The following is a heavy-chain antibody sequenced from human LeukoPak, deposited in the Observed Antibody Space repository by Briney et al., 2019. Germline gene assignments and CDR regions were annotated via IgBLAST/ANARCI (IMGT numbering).Heavy chain of an antibody. CDR3: ARGPLGRWVTIDY. CDR2: IYYSGST. D-gene: IGHD4-23*01. V-gene: IGHV4-59*01. Sequence: SETLSLTCTVSGGSSSSYYWSWIRQPPGKGLVWIGYIYYSGSTNYNPSLKSRVTISVDTSKNQFSLKLSSVTAADTAVYYCARGPLGRWVTIDYWGQGALVTVSS. J-gene: IGHJ4*02. CDR1: GGSSSSYY.